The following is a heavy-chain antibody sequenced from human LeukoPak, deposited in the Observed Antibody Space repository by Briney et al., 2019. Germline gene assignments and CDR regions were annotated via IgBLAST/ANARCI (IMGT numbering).Heavy chain of an antibody. D-gene: IGHD4-4*01. Sequence: ASETLSLTCAVSGGSISSGGYSWSWIRQPPGKGLEWIGYIYRSGSTYYNPSLKSRVTISVDRSKNQFSLKLSSVTAADTAVYYCATALKVTLAYYYYGMDVWGQGTTVTVSS. J-gene: IGHJ6*02. CDR1: GGSISSGGYS. V-gene: IGHV4-30-2*01. CDR3: ATALKVTLAYYYYGMDV. CDR2: IYRSGST.